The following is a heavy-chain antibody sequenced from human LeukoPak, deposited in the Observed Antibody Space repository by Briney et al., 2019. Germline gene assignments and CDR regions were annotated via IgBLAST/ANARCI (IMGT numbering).Heavy chain of an antibody. D-gene: IGHD4-17*01. V-gene: IGHV3-23*01. CDR2: ISYNGGSI. Sequence: GGYLRLSCAASGFTFSNYAKSWVRQAPGKGLEWVSAISYNGGSIYYADSVKGRFTMSRDNSKNTVHLQKHSLRAEDTAVYYCATYRVTTGTPCDYGGQGTLVTVSS. CDR1: GFTFSNYA. CDR3: ATYRVTTGTPCDY. J-gene: IGHJ4*02.